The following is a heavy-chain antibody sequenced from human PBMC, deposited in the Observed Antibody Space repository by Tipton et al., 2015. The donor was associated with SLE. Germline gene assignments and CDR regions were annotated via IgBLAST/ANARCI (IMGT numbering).Heavy chain of an antibody. V-gene: IGHV4-59*02. CDR2: IYHSGSS. Sequence: TLSLTCNVSGASVSSHYWGWIRQPPGKGLEWIGHIYHSGSSDYNPSLKSRVTLSLDTSKNQLSLILTSVTAADTAVYFCARDNYGDFAGYWGQGTLVTVSS. J-gene: IGHJ4*02. CDR1: GASVSSHY. CDR3: ARDNYGDFAGY. D-gene: IGHD4-17*01.